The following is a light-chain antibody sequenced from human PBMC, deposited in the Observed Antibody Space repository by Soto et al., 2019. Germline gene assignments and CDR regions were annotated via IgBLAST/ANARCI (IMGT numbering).Light chain of an antibody. CDR1: QSISSS. CDR2: GAS. J-gene: IGKJ1*01. V-gene: IGKV3-15*01. CDR3: QQYSNWPWT. Sequence: EIVMTQSPATLSVSPGEGLTLSCRASQSISSSLAWYQQKAGQAPRLLIYGASTRATDIAATFTGSGSGTEFTLTISSLQSEDFAVYYCQQYSNWPWTFGQGTKVDIK.